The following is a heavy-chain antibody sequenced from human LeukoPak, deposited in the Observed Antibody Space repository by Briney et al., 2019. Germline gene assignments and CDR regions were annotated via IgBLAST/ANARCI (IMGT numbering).Heavy chain of an antibody. Sequence: QPGGSLRLSCAASGFTFSNYAMSWVRQAPGKGLEWLSGISGSGGTTYDADSVKGRFTISRDNPKNTLYFQMNSLRADDTAVYYCAKGTGVTMIRGVCAFDIWGQGTMVTVSS. D-gene: IGHD3-10*01. CDR2: ISGSGGTT. CDR1: GFTFSNYA. J-gene: IGHJ3*02. V-gene: IGHV3-23*01. CDR3: AKGTGVTMIRGVCAFDI.